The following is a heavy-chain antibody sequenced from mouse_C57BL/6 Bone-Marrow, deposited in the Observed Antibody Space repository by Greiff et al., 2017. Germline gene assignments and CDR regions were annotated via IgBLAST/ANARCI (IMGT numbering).Heavy chain of an antibody. J-gene: IGHJ4*01. CDR3: AGYSNPSVDD. V-gene: IGHV5-6*01. CDR2: ISSGGSYT. Sequence: EVMLVESGGDLVKPGGSLKLSCAASGFTFSSYGMSWVRQTPDKRLEWVATISSGGSYTYYPDSVKGRFTIYRDNDKNTLYLQMSSLKSEDTAMYYCAGYSNPSVDDWGQGTSGTVSA. D-gene: IGHD2-5*01. CDR1: GFTFSSYG.